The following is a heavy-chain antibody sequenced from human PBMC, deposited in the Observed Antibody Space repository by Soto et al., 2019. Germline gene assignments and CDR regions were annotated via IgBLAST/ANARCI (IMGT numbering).Heavy chain of an antibody. Sequence: GGSLRLSCAASGFTFSSYAMSWVRQAPGKGLEWVSAISGSGGSTYYADSVKGRFTISRDNSKNTLYLQMNSLRAEDTAVYYCARGSAYYDFWSGYYWPSNFDYWGQGTLVTVSS. D-gene: IGHD3-3*01. CDR2: ISGSGGST. CDR1: GFTFSSYA. CDR3: ARGSAYYDFWSGYYWPSNFDY. J-gene: IGHJ4*02. V-gene: IGHV3-23*01.